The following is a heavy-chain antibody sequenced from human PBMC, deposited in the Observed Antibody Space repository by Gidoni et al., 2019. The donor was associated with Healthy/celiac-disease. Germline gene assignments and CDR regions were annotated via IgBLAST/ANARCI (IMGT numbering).Heavy chain of an antibody. Sequence: QVTLRESGPALVKPTQTLTLTCTFSGFSLSTSGMCVSWIRQPPGKALEWLARIDWDDDKYYSTSLKTRLTISKDTSKNQVVLTMTNMDPVDTATYYCAALLANSLLRYYYGMDVWGQGTTVTVYS. D-gene: IGHD1-26*01. J-gene: IGHJ6*02. CDR3: AALLANSLLRYYYGMDV. CDR2: IDWDDDK. V-gene: IGHV2-70*15. CDR1: GFSLSTSGMC.